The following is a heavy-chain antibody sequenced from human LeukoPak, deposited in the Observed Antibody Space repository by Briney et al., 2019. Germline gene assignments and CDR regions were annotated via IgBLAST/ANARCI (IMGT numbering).Heavy chain of an antibody. CDR1: GGSISSSSYY. Sequence: SETLSLTCTVSGGSISSSSYYWGWIRQPPGKGLEWIGSIYYSGSTYYNPSLKSRVTISVDTSKNQFSLKLSSVTAADTAVYYCARLYSGSLTYFDYWGQGTLVTVSS. CDR3: ARLYSGSLTYFDY. V-gene: IGHV4-39*01. CDR2: IYYSGST. D-gene: IGHD1-26*01. J-gene: IGHJ4*02.